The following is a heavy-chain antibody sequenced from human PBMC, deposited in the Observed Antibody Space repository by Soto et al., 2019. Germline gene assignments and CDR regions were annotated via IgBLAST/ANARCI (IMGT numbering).Heavy chain of an antibody. CDR2: MNRGGSI. J-gene: IGHJ6*03. D-gene: IGHD2-15*01. Sequence: EVQLVESGGGLVQPGGSLRLSCAVSGFTVSSKYMSWVRPAPGKGLEWVSLMNRGGSISYADSVKSRFTISRDNSENTLYVQIRSLGVEDTCVYYGPRVGVLCSGGPCYGIPMDIWGKGTTVTVSS. CDR1: GFTVSSKY. V-gene: IGHV3-66*01. CDR3: PRVGVLCSGGPCYGIPMDI.